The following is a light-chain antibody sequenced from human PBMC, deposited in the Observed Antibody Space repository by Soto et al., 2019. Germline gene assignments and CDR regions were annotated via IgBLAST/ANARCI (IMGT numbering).Light chain of an antibody. CDR2: GAS. CDR1: QSVSGN. J-gene: IGKJ3*01. CDR3: HHAFT. Sequence: EIVMTQSPATLSVSPGERATLSCRASQSVSGNLAWYQQKSGQAPRLLIYGASTRATGIPARFSGSGSGTDFTLTISSLQSEDFAFYYCHHAFTFGPGSKVDFK. V-gene: IGKV3-15*01.